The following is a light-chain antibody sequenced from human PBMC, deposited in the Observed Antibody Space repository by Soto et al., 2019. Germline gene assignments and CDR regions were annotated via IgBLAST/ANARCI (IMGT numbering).Light chain of an antibody. CDR3: QQYYGTPPWK. J-gene: IGKJ1*01. CDR2: WAS. Sequence: IVMTQSPDSLAVSLGERATINCKSSQSVLYTSNNKNYLAWYQQKSGQPPKVLIYWASTRESGVPDRFSGSGSGTDFTLTISSLQAEDVAVYYCQQYYGTPPWKFGQGTKVDIK. V-gene: IGKV4-1*01. CDR1: QSVLYTSNNKNY.